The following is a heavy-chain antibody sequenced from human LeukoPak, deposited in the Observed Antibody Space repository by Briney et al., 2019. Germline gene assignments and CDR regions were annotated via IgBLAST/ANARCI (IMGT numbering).Heavy chain of an antibody. J-gene: IGHJ6*03. CDR2: ISSSSSYI. V-gene: IGHV3-21*04. Sequence: PGGSLRLSCAASGFTFSSYSMNWVRQAPGKGLEWVSSISSSSSYIYYADSVKGRFTISRDNAKNSLYLQMNSLRAEDTAVYYCARGKGGSYPRYYMDVWGKGTTVTVSS. CDR1: GFTFSSYS. D-gene: IGHD1-26*01. CDR3: ARGKGGSYPRYYMDV.